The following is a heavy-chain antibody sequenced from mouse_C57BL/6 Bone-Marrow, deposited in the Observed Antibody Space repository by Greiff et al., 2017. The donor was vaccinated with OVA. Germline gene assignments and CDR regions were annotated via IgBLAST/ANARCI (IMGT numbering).Heavy chain of an antibody. Sequence: EVKLVESGGGLVQPGGSLKLSCAASGFTFSDYYMYWVRQTPEKRLEWVAYISNGGGSTYYPDTVKGRFTISRDNAKNTLYLQMSRLKSEDTAMYYCARLLTSWFAYWGQGTLVTVSA. D-gene: IGHD4-1*01. CDR2: ISNGGGST. J-gene: IGHJ3*01. CDR1: GFTFSDYY. V-gene: IGHV5-12*01. CDR3: ARLLTSWFAY.